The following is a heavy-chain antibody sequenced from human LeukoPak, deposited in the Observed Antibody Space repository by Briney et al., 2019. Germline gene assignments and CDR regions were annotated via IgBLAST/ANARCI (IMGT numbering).Heavy chain of an antibody. CDR1: GYTFTGYY. D-gene: IGHD6-19*01. Sequence: ASVKVSCKASGYTFTGYYMHWVRQAPGQGLEWMGWINPNSGGTNCAQKFQGRVTMTRDTSISTAYMELSRLRSDDTAVYYCARAWYSSGWFTSSDLSWFDPWGQGTLVTVSS. V-gene: IGHV1-2*02. CDR2: INPNSGGT. CDR3: ARAWYSSGWFTSSDLSWFDP. J-gene: IGHJ5*02.